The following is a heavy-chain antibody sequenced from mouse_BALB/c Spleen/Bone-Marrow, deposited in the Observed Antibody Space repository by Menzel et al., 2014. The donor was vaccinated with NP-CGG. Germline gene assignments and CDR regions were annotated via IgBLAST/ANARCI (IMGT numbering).Heavy chain of an antibody. CDR3: AGNYGYGKSFAY. CDR2: IDPANGNT. V-gene: IGHV14-3*02. CDR1: GFNIKDTY. D-gene: IGHD2-2*01. Sequence: EVKLVESGAELVKPGASVKLSCTASGFNIKDTYMHWVKQRPEQGLEWIGRIDPANGNTKYDPKFQGKATITADTSSNTAYLQLSSLTSEDTAVYYCAGNYGYGKSFAYWGQGTLVTVSA. J-gene: IGHJ3*01.